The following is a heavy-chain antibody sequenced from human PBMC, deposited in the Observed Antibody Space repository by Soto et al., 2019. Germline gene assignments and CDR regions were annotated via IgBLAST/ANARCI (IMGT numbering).Heavy chain of an antibody. D-gene: IGHD6-6*01. CDR2: MNPNSGNT. J-gene: IGHJ6*03. V-gene: IGHV1-8*01. CDR1: GYTFTSYD. CDR3: AGGLGSSYNYYMDV. Sequence: QVQLVQSGAEVKKPGASVKVSCKASGYTFTSYDINWVRQATGQGIEWMGWMNPNSGNTGYAQKFQGRVTMTRNTSISTAYMELSSLRSEDTAVYYCAGGLGSSYNYYMDVWGKGTTVTVSS.